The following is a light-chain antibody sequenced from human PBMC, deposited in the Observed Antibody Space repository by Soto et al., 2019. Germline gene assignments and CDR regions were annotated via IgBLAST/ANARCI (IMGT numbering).Light chain of an antibody. J-gene: IGLJ2*01. CDR3: SAYAGSSTWV. CDR1: SSDVGGYNY. CDR2: EVY. V-gene: IGLV2-8*01. Sequence: QSVPTQPPSASGSPGQSVTFSCTGTSSDVGGYNYVSWYQQYPGKAPKLMIYEVYKRPSGVPDRFSGSKSGNMASLTVSGLQPEDEADYYCSAYAGSSTWVFGGGTKLTVL.